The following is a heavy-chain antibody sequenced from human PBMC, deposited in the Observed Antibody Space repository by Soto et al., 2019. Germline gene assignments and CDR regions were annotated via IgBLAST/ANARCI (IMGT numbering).Heavy chain of an antibody. J-gene: IGHJ3*02. V-gene: IGHV3-23*01. Sequence: EVQLLESGGGLRQPGGSLRRSCVASGYNFNKYAVSWVRHAPGKGLECVSAISSGGNNAHYADSVKGRFTITRDNSKNMLYLEMNSLTVEDTAVYYCVRRAQYFDGTGFHAFDIWGQGTRVPVSS. CDR3: VRRAQYFDGTGFHAFDI. CDR1: GYNFNKYA. D-gene: IGHD3-22*01. CDR2: ISSGGNNA.